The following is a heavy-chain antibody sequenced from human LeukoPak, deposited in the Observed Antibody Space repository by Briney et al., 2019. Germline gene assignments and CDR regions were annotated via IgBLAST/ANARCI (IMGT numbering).Heavy chain of an antibody. CDR2: FDPEDGET. D-gene: IGHD3-22*01. J-gene: IGHJ5*02. CDR3: ATGTGYDSSGYWRNWFDP. V-gene: IGHV1-24*01. Sequence: ASVKVSCKVSGYTLTELSMHWVRQAPGKGLEWMGGFDPEDGETIYAQKFQGRVTMTEDTSTDTAYMELSSLRSEDTAVYYCATGTGYDSSGYWRNWFDPWGQGTLVTVSS. CDR1: GYTLTELS.